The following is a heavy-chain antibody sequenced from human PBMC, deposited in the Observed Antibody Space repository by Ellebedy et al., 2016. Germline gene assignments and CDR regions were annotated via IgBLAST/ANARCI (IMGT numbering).Heavy chain of an antibody. V-gene: IGHV3-30*04. D-gene: IGHD3-10*01. J-gene: IGHJ4*02. CDR3: AREEGVYQPFDY. CDR1: GFPFSTYT. Sequence: GESLKISCAASGFPFSTYTIHWVRQAPGKGLEWVAVISSNGRDKYYADSAKGRVTISRENSKNALYLQMISLRPNDTAVYFCAREEGVYQPFDYWGQGTLVTVSS. CDR2: ISSNGRDK.